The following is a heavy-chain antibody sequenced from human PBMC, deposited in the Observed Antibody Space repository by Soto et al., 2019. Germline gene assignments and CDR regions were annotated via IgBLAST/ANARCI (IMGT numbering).Heavy chain of an antibody. CDR2: ISGSGGST. V-gene: IGHV3-23*01. CDR3: AKFPEAPYDSSGYLDY. CDR1: GFTFSSYA. J-gene: IGHJ4*02. D-gene: IGHD3-22*01. Sequence: PGGSLRLSCAASGFTFSSYAMSWVRQAPGKGLEWVSAISGSGGSTYYADSVKGRFTISRDNSKNTLYLQMNSLRAEDTAVYYCAKFPEAPYDSSGYLDYWGQGTLVTVSS.